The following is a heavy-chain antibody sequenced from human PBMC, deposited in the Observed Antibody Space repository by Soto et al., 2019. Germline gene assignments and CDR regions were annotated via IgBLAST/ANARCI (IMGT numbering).Heavy chain of an antibody. CDR1: GYTFTSYA. J-gene: IGHJ4*02. V-gene: IGHV1-3*01. CDR2: INAGNGDT. CDR3: ARPRSPYSSSGASFDY. D-gene: IGHD6-13*01. Sequence: ASVKVSCKASGYTFTSYAMHWVRQAPGQRLEWMGWINAGNGDTKYSQKFQGRVTITRDTSASTAYMELSSLRSEDTAVYYCARPRSPYSSSGASFDYWGQGPLVTVSS.